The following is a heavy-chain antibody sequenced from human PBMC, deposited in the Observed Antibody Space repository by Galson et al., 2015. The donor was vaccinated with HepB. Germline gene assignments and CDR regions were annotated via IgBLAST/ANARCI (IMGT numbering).Heavy chain of an antibody. Sequence: SLRLSCAASRFTFSNYGMHWVRQAPGKGLEWVALIWHDGNNKFYAESVKGRFTISRDNSKNTLFLQMNRLRVEDTAVYYCARSVYQPPPPARLAMDVWGLGTTVTVS. J-gene: IGHJ6*02. CDR1: RFTFSNYG. D-gene: IGHD2-2*01. V-gene: IGHV3-33*01. CDR3: ARSVYQPPPPARLAMDV. CDR2: IWHDGNNK.